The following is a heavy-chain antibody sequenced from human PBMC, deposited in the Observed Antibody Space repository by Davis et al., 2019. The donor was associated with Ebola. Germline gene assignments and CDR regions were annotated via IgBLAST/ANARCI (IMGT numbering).Heavy chain of an antibody. J-gene: IGHJ6*02. CDR3: ASVDGRGRSYDMDV. D-gene: IGHD3/OR15-3a*01. Sequence: GESLKISCAASGFTFSHYWMRWVRQASWHGPEWVAIMKQDGSEKYYVDSVRGRFTISRDNAENSLFLQMSSLRAEDTAVYYGASVDGRGRSYDMDVWGQGTTVTVSS. V-gene: IGHV3-7*03. CDR1: GFTFSHYW. CDR2: MKQDGSEK.